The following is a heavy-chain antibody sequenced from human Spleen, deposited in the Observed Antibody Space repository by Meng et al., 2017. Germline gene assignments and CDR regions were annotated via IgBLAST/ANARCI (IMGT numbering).Heavy chain of an antibody. J-gene: IGHJ4*02. CDR1: GFTFSSYA. D-gene: IGHD6-19*01. CDR3: ARIYNSGWDKTGAIDY. CDR2: ITTSGGTT. Sequence: GESLKISCAASGFTFSSYAMGWVRQAPGKWLEWISPITTSGGTTYYADSVKGRFTISRDNSKNTLYLQMHSLRAEDTAIYFCARIYNSGWDKTGAIDYWGQGTLVTVSS. V-gene: IGHV3-23*01.